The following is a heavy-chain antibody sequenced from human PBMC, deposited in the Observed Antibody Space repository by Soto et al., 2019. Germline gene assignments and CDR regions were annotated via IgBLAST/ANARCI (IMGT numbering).Heavy chain of an antibody. CDR1: GFTFSSYR. CDR3: ARWFSSRGWDALYCDC. Sequence: PGGSLRFSCAASGFTFSSYRMNWVRQAPGKALAWVSSVSSSSSYRYDADSVKGRFSISEDNGKNAVYLQMNSLRAEDTAVYYCARWFSSRGWDALYCDCWGRGT. J-gene: IGHJ4*02. D-gene: IGHD2-2*01. CDR2: VSSSSSYR. V-gene: IGHV3-21*01.